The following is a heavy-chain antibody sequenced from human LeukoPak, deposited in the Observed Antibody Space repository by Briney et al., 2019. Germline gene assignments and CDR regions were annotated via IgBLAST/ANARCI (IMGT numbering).Heavy chain of an antibody. CDR3: ARTTYSSSWPFDY. CDR2: INQAGSEK. V-gene: IGHV3-7*05. J-gene: IGHJ4*02. Sequence: GGSLRLSCAASGFIFSSYWMSWVRQAPGKGLEWVANINQAGSEKYYVDSVKGRFTISRDNAKNSLFLQMNSLRAEDTAVYYCARTTYSSSWPFDYWGQGTLVTVSS. D-gene: IGHD6-13*01. CDR1: GFIFSSYW.